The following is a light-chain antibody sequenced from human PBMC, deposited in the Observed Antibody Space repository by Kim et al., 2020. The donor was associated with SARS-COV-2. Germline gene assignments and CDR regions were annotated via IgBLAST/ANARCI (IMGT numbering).Light chain of an antibody. CDR3: QQRSNWPPA. J-gene: IGKJ2*01. CDR2: DAS. CDR1: QSVSSY. Sequence: ELVLTQSPATLSLSPGERATLSCRASQSVSSYLAWYQQKPGQAPRLLIYDASNRATGIPARFSGSGSGTDFALTISSLEPEDFAVYYCQQRSNWPPAFGQGPKLEI. V-gene: IGKV3-11*01.